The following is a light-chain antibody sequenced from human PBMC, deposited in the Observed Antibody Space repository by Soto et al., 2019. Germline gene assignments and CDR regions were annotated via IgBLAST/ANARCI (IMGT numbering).Light chain of an antibody. Sequence: IVMTQSPATLSVSQGERATLSCRASQSVSSDLAWYHQKPGQAPRLLIYGASTRATGIPARFSGSGSGTEFTLTINSLQSEDFAVYYCQQRSNWVTFGQGARLEIK. V-gene: IGKV3-15*01. CDR1: QSVSSD. CDR3: QQRSNWVT. CDR2: GAS. J-gene: IGKJ5*01.